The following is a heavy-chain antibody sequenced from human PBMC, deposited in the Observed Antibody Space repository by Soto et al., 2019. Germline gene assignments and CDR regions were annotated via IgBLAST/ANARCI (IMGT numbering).Heavy chain of an antibody. CDR1: GGSFSGYY. D-gene: IGHD4-17*01. CDR3: ARGGRVTTIYYFDY. Sequence: SETLSLTCAVYGGSFSGYYWSWIRQPPGKGLEWIGEINHSGSTNYNPSLKSRVTISVDTSKNQFSLKLSSVTAADTAVYYCARGGRVTTIYYFDYWGQGTLVTVSS. V-gene: IGHV4-34*01. CDR2: INHSGST. J-gene: IGHJ4*02.